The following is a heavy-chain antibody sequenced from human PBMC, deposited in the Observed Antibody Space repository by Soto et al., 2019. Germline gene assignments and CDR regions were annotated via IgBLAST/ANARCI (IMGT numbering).Heavy chain of an antibody. V-gene: IGHV1-24*01. CDR1: GYTLTELS. CDR3: ATDVATFSLGSFDY. J-gene: IGHJ4*02. D-gene: IGHD2-15*01. Sequence: ASVKVSCKVSGYTLTELSMHWVRQAPGKGLEWMGGFDPEDGETIYAQKFQGRVTMTEDTSTDTAYMELSSLGSEDTAVYYCATDVATFSLGSFDYWGQGTLVTVSS. CDR2: FDPEDGET.